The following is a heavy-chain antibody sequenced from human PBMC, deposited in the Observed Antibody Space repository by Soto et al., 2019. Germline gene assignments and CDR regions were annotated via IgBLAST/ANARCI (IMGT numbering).Heavy chain of an antibody. V-gene: IGHV1-18*01. CDR2: ISPYYDSI. CDR3: ARSEGPAAMGGCFDP. Sequence: GASVKACCEDRGVSLASDGRNCVRRSTGQALEWLGWISPYYDSINYAQKFQGRVTLTTDTSTSTAYMELRSLRSDDTAVYYFARSEGPAAMGGCFDPWGQATLVSVSS. CDR1: GVSLASDG. J-gene: IGHJ5*02. D-gene: IGHD2-2*01.